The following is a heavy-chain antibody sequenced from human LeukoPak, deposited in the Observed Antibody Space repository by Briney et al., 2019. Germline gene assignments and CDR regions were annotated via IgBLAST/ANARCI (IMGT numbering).Heavy chain of an antibody. Sequence: SETLSLTCAVYGGSFSGYYWSWIRQPPGKGLEWIGEINHSGSTNYNPSLKSRVTISVDTSKNQFSLKLSSVTAADTAVYYCARGRYYGSGSYYNVLDLDYWGQGTPVTVSS. CDR3: ARGRYYGSGSYYNVLDLDY. CDR1: GGSFSGYY. CDR2: INHSGST. V-gene: IGHV4-34*01. D-gene: IGHD3-10*01. J-gene: IGHJ4*02.